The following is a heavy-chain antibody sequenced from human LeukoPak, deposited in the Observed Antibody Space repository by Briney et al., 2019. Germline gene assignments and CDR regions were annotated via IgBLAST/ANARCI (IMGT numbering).Heavy chain of an antibody. CDR2: IKQDGSEK. J-gene: IGHJ4*02. CDR1: GFTLSNYG. CDR3: ARVPPDILTGYYGGGVDY. D-gene: IGHD3-9*01. Sequence: GGSLRLSCAVSGFTLSNYGMHWVRQAPGKGLEWVANIKQDGSEKYYVDSVKGRFTISRDNAKNSLYLQMNSLRAEDTAVYYCARVPPDILTGYYGGGVDYWGQGTLVTVSS. V-gene: IGHV3-7*01.